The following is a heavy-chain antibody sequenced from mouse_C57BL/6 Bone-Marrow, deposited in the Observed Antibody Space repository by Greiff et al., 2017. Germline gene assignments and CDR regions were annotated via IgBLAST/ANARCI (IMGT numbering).Heavy chain of an antibody. V-gene: IGHV1-26*01. CDR2: INPNNGGT. Sequence: QLQQSLHALFPPFPSFNISCKASGYTFTDYYMNWVKQSHGKSLEWIGDINPNNGGTSYNQKFKGKATLTVDKSSSTAYMELRSLTSEDSAVYYCARRGIYPYAMDYWGQGTSVTVSS. CDR1: GYTFTDYY. CDR3: ARRGIYPYAMDY. J-gene: IGHJ4*01. D-gene: IGHD2-1*01.